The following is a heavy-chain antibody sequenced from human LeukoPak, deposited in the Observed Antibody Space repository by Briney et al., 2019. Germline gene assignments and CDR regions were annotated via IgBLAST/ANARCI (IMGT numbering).Heavy chain of an antibody. CDR2: ISAYNGHT. J-gene: IGHJ5*02. CDR1: GYTFTSYD. D-gene: IGHD6-13*01. V-gene: IGHV1-18*01. Sequence: ASVQFSCKASGYTFTSYDITWVRQAPGQGLEWMGWISAYNGHTNYAQKLQGRVTMTTDTSTSTVSMELRSLRSDDTAVYYCARQQLGPYNWLDPWGQGTLVTVSS. CDR3: ARQQLGPYNWLDP.